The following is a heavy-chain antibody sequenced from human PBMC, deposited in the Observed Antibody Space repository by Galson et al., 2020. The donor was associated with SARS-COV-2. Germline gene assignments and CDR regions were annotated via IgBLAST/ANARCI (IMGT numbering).Heavy chain of an antibody. J-gene: IGHJ6*02. Sequence: SETLSLTCAVYGGSFSGYYWSWIRQPPGKGLEWIGEINHSGSTNYNPSLKSRVTISVDTSKNQFSLKLSSVTAADTAVYYCARGHMRRVGYCSGGSCYTLNYGMDVWGQGTTVTVSS. V-gene: IGHV4-34*01. CDR1: GGSFSGYY. CDR3: ARGHMRRVGYCSGGSCYTLNYGMDV. CDR2: INHSGST. D-gene: IGHD2-15*01.